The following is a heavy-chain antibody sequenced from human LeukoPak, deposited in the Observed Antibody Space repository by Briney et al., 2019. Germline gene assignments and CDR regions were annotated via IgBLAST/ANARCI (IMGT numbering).Heavy chain of an antibody. Sequence: PSETLSLTCTVSGGSISSYYWSWIRQPPGKGLEWIGEINHSGSTNYNPSLKSRVTISVDTSKNQFSLKLSSVTAADTAVYYCARVTTSTYYYDSSGSNYMDVWGKGTTVTVSS. V-gene: IGHV4-34*01. CDR2: INHSGST. CDR3: ARVTTSTYYYDSSGSNYMDV. D-gene: IGHD3-22*01. CDR1: GGSISSYY. J-gene: IGHJ6*03.